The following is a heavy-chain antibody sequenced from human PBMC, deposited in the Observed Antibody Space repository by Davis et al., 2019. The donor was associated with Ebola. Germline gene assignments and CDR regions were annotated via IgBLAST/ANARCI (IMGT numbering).Heavy chain of an antibody. CDR3: AKVSVAGATYYYYYGMDV. CDR2: IWYDGSNK. V-gene: IGHV3-33*06. Sequence: GESLKISCAASGFTFSSYGMHWVRQAPGKGLAWVAVIWYDGSNKYYADSVKGRFTISRDNSKNTLYLQMNSLRAEDTAVYYCAKVSVAGATYYYYYGMDVWGQGTTVTVSS. D-gene: IGHD1-26*01. J-gene: IGHJ6*02. CDR1: GFTFSSYG.